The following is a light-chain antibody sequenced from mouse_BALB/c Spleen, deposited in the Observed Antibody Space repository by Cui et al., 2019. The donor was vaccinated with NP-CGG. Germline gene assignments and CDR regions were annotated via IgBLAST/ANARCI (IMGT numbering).Light chain of an antibody. CDR1: TGAVTTSNY. CDR2: GTN. V-gene: IGLV1*01. CDR3: ALWYSNHWV. Sequence: QAVVTQASALTTSPGETVTLTCRSNTGAVTTSNYANWVQEKPDHLFTGLIGGTNNRAPGVPARFSGSLIGDKAARTITGAQTEDEAIYFCALWYSNHWVFGGGTKLTVL. J-gene: IGLJ1*01.